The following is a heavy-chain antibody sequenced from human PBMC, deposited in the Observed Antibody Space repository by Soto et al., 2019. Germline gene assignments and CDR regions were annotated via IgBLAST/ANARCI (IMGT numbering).Heavy chain of an antibody. V-gene: IGHV5-51*01. Sequence: GESLKISCKGSGYSFTSYWIGWVRQMPGKGLERMGIIYPGDSDTRYSPSFQGQVTISADKSISTAYLQWSSLKASDTAMYYCARRNMYYDILTGYNSGGMDVWGQGNTVTV. D-gene: IGHD3-9*01. CDR3: ARRNMYYDILTGYNSGGMDV. J-gene: IGHJ6*02. CDR1: GYSFTSYW. CDR2: IYPGDSDT.